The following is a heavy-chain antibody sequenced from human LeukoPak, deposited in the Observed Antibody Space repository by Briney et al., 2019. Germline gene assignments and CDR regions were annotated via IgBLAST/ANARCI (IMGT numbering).Heavy chain of an antibody. CDR3: ARDLNTPGHPVSGTFDY. CDR2: IFYTGST. CDR1: GDSISSTTYY. J-gene: IGHJ4*02. Sequence: SETLSLTCTVSGDSISSTTYYWGWIRQSPGKGLEWIASIFYTGSTYYNPSLKSRVTISVDTSKNQFSLKLISVTAADTAVYYCARDLNTPGHPVSGTFDYWGQGTRVTVSS. V-gene: IGHV4-39*07. D-gene: IGHD5/OR15-5a*01.